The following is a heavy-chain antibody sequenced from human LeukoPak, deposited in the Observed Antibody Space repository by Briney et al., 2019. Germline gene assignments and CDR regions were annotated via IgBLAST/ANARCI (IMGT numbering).Heavy chain of an antibody. Sequence: GGSLRLSCVASGITFSNYAVSWVRQAPEKGLDWVSVISGSAHKIRYADSVKGRFAISRDNSENIVYLQMNNLRVEDTAVYYCAGRPTGYSSGYIHWGQGTLVTVSS. CDR1: GITFSNYA. CDR2: ISGSAHKI. D-gene: IGHD5-18*01. J-gene: IGHJ4*02. CDR3: AGRPTGYSSGYIH. V-gene: IGHV3-23*01.